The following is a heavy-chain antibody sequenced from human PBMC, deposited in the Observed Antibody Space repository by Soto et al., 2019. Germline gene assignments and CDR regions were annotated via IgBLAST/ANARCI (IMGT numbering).Heavy chain of an antibody. V-gene: IGHV3-7*04. D-gene: IGHD6-6*01. CDR1: GFTFISYW. Sequence: QTGGSLRLSCAASGFTFISYWMTWVRQAPGKGLEWVANIKQSGSETYYVDSVKGRFTISRDDAKNSLYLQMNSLRAEDTAVYYCARGSSSYYFDSWGQGTLVTVSS. J-gene: IGHJ4*02. CDR3: ARGSSSYYFDS. CDR2: IKQSGSET.